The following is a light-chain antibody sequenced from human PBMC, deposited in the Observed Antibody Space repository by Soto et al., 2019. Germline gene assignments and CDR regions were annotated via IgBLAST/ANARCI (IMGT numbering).Light chain of an antibody. CDR1: QSVSYY. J-gene: IGKJ1*01. Sequence: EIVLTQSPGTLSLSPGERATLSCRASQSVSYYLAWYQQKPGQAPRLLIYDASSRATGVPDRFSGSGSGTDFTLTISRLEPEDFAVYYCQQYGSSSPWTFGQGTKVDIK. CDR2: DAS. V-gene: IGKV3-20*01. CDR3: QQYGSSSPWT.